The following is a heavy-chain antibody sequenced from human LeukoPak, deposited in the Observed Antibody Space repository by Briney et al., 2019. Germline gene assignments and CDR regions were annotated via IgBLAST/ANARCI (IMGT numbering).Heavy chain of an antibody. Sequence: GGSLRLSCAASGFTFSSYGMHWVRQAPGKGLEWVAVIWYDGSNKYYADSVKGRFTISRDNSKNTLYLQMNSLRAEDTAVYYCAKAAGLEWELLRPVDYWGQGTLVTVSS. CDR3: AKAAGLEWELLRPVDY. CDR1: GFTFSSYG. J-gene: IGHJ4*02. CDR2: IWYDGSNK. D-gene: IGHD1-26*01. V-gene: IGHV3-33*06.